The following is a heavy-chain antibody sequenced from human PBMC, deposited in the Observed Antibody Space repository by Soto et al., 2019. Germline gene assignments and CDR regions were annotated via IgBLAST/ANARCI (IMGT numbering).Heavy chain of an antibody. Sequence: GGSLRLSCAASGFTFSYYVMHWVRQAPGKGLEWVAVLLNDGSNEYYADSVEGRFTVSRDNAKNTLYLQMNNLRVEDTAVYYCAKILWGGYCTSASCYVLDYWGLGTMVTVSS. CDR2: LLNDGSNE. V-gene: IGHV3-30*18. J-gene: IGHJ4*02. D-gene: IGHD2-2*03. CDR3: AKILWGGYCTSASCYVLDY. CDR1: GFTFSYYV.